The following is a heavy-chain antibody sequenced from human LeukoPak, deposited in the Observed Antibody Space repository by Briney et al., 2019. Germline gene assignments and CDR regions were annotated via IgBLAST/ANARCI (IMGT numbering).Heavy chain of an antibody. D-gene: IGHD6-6*01. V-gene: IGHV1-2*02. Sequence: GASVKVSCKASGYTFTGYYMHWVRQAPGQGLEWMGWINPNSGGTNYAQKFQGRVTMTRDTSISTAYMELSRLRSDDTAVYYCARDQLYSSSSFGENFDYWGQGTLVTVSS. J-gene: IGHJ4*02. CDR2: INPNSGGT. CDR3: ARDQLYSSSSFGENFDY. CDR1: GYTFTGYY.